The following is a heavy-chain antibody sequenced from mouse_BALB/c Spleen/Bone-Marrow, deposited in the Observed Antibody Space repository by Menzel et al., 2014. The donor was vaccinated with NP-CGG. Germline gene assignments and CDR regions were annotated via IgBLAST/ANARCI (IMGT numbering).Heavy chain of an antibody. D-gene: IGHD2-1*01. Sequence: VQLQQSGPGLVKPSQTVSLPCTVTGISITTGNYRRSWIRQFPGNKLEWIGYIYYSGTITYNPSLTSRTTITRDTSKNQFFLEMNSLTAEDTATYYCARYGNYFDYWGQGTTLTVSS. CDR3: ARYGNYFDY. V-gene: IGHV3-5*02. CDR2: IYYSGTI. J-gene: IGHJ2*01. CDR1: GISITTGNYR.